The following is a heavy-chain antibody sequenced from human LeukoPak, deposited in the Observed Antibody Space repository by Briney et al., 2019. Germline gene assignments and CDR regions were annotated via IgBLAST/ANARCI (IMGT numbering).Heavy chain of an antibody. Sequence: SVKVSCKASGDTFSSYTISWVRQAPGQGLEWMGRIIPILGIANYAQKFQGRVTITADKSTSTAYMELSSLRSEDTAVYYCASQYSSSSRVYFDYWGQGTLVTVSS. CDR2: IIPILGIA. V-gene: IGHV1-69*02. D-gene: IGHD6-6*01. J-gene: IGHJ4*02. CDR1: GDTFSSYT. CDR3: ASQYSSSSRVYFDY.